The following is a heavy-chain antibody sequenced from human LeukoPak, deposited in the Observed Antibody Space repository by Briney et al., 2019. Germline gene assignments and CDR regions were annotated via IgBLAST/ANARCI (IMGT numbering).Heavy chain of an antibody. V-gene: IGHV4-34*01. CDR2: IHYTGAT. J-gene: IGHJ4*02. CDR3: ARGNILTGYCFDF. CDR1: GGSITGYY. D-gene: IGHD3-9*01. Sequence: PSETLSLTCAVYGGSITGYYWSWIRQTPGRGLEWVGEIHYTGATSYNPSLKSRATISTDTSKNQFSLRLSSVTAADTAVYYCARGNILTGYCFDFWGQGALVTVSS.